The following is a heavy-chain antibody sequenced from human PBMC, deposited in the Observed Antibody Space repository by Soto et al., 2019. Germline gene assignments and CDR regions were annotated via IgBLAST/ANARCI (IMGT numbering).Heavy chain of an antibody. CDR1: GFTFSSYW. CDR3: ARDPSSGYFWFDP. J-gene: IGHJ5*02. D-gene: IGHD5-12*01. Sequence: GGSLRLSCAASGFTFSSYWMSWVRQAPGKGLEWVANIKQDGSEKYYVDSVKGRFTISRDNAKNSLYLQMNSLRAEDTAVYYCARDPSSGYFWFDPWGQGTLVTVSS. V-gene: IGHV3-7*01. CDR2: IKQDGSEK.